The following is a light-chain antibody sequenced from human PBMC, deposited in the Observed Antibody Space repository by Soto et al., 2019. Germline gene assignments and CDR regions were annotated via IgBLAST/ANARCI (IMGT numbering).Light chain of an antibody. CDR3: SSFASSNTWV. CDR2: EVT. V-gene: IGLV2-8*02. Sequence: QSALTQPPSASRSPEQSVTISCTGTSSDVGAYNYVSWYQQHAGKAPKLVIYEVTTRPSGVPDRFSGSKSANTASLTVSGLQAEDEADYYCSSFASSNTWVFGGGNKLTVL. CDR1: SSDVGAYNY. J-gene: IGLJ3*02.